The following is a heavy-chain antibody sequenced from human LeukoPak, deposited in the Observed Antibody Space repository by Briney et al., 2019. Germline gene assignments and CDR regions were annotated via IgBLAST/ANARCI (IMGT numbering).Heavy chain of an antibody. V-gene: IGHV3-23*01. CDR3: ARDPSVGALDY. D-gene: IGHD1-26*01. CDR1: GFTFSSYA. CDR2: ISGSGGST. J-gene: IGHJ4*02. Sequence: GGSLRLSCAASGFTFSSYAMSWVRQAPGKGLEWVSAISGSGGSTYYADSVKGRFTISRDNAKNSLYLQMNSLRAEDTAVYYCARDPSVGALDYWGQGTLVTVSS.